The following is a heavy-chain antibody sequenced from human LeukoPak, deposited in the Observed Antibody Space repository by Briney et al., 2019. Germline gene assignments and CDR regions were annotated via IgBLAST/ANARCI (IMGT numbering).Heavy chain of an antibody. Sequence: PGGSLRLSCAASGFTFIDYAMSWVRQAPGKGLGWVSYISGSGSTIYYADSVKGRFTISRDNAKNSLYLQMNSLRAEDTAVYYCARLTDLYGMDVWGQGTTVTVSS. V-gene: IGHV3-11*01. J-gene: IGHJ6*02. CDR2: ISGSGSTI. CDR3: ARLTDLYGMDV. CDR1: GFTFIDYA. D-gene: IGHD2-8*02.